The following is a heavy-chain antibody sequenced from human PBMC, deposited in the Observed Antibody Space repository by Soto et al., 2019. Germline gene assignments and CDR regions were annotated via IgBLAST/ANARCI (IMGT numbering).Heavy chain of an antibody. CDR3: ARGSYYYYGMDV. Sequence: PSQTLSINCAISGDSVSSNSAAWNWIRLPPSRGLEWLGRTYYRSKWYNDYAVSVKSRITINPDTSKNQFSLQLNSVTPEDTAVYYCARGSYYYYGMDVWGQGTTVTVSS. CDR1: GDSVSSNSAA. V-gene: IGHV6-1*01. CDR2: TYYRSKWYN. J-gene: IGHJ6*02.